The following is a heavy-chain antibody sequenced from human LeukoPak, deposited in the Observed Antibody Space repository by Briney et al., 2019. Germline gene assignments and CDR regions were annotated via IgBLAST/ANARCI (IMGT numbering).Heavy chain of an antibody. V-gene: IGHV3-74*01. CDR3: AKASHSSSWSPFDY. J-gene: IGHJ4*02. CDR1: GFTFSSYW. Sequence: GGSLRLSCSASGFTFSSYWMHWVRQAPGKGLVWVSRINSDGSSTSYADSVKGRFTISRDNSKNTLYLQMDSLRAEDTVAYYCAKASHSSSWSPFDYWGQGTLVTVSS. CDR2: INSDGSST. D-gene: IGHD6-13*01.